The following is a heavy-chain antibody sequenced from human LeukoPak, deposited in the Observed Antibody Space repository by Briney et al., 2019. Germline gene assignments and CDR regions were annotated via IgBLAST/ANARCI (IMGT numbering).Heavy chain of an antibody. CDR1: GVTFSSAR. V-gene: IGHV3-21*01. CDR2: ICSSSSYI. Sequence: GGSLRLSCAASGVTFSSARMNWGREAPGKGLWWVSSICSSSSYIYYADSVKGRLTISRDNAKDSLYLQMNSLRAEDTAVYYCARDSRGTGGQGTLVTVSS. CDR3: ARDSRGT. D-gene: IGHD1-1*01. J-gene: IGHJ4*02.